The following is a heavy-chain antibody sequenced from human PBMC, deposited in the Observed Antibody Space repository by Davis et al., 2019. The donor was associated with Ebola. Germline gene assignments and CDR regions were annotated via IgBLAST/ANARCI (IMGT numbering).Heavy chain of an antibody. CDR2: INHSGST. Sequence: MPSETLSLTCAVYGGSFSGYYWSWIRQPPGKGLEWIGEINHSGSTNYNPSLKSRVTISVDTSKNQFSLKLSSVTAADTAVYYCARGTVTIFGLDYWGQGTLVTVSS. D-gene: IGHD3-3*01. CDR1: GGSFSGYY. J-gene: IGHJ4*02. CDR3: ARGTVTIFGLDY. V-gene: IGHV4-34*01.